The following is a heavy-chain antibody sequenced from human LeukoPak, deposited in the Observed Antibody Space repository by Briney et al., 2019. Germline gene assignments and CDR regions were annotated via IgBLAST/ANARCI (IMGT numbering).Heavy chain of an antibody. CDR3: ARATYETNLFDY. J-gene: IGHJ4*02. V-gene: IGHV1-2*02. CDR1: GYSFTGYY. Sequence: ASVKVSCKAFGYSFTGYYLQWVRQAPGQGLEWMGWINPTSGGTNYAQKFQSRVTMTRDTSISTAYMGLSSLKSDDTAIYYCARATYETNLFDYWGQGTLVTVSS. D-gene: IGHD2-8*01. CDR2: INPTSGGT.